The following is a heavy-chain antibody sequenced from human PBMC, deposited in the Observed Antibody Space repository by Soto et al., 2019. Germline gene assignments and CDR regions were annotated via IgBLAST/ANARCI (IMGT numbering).Heavy chain of an antibody. D-gene: IGHD3-22*01. CDR3: ARGVREYYYDSSGYRVPFDP. V-gene: IGHV4-31*03. J-gene: IGHJ5*02. Sequence: SETLSLTCTVSGGSISSGGYYWSWIRQHPGKGLEWIRYIYYSGSTYYNPSLKSRVTISVDTSKNQFSLKLSSVTAADTAVYYCARGVREYYYDSSGYRVPFDPWGQGTLVTVSS. CDR2: IYYSGST. CDR1: GGSISSGGYY.